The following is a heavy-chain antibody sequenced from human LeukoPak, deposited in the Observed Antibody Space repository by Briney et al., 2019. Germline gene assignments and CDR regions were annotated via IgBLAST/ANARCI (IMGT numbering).Heavy chain of an antibody. CDR2: IWYDGSKK. V-gene: IGHV3-33*01. CDR3: ARALRANSYYYGVDV. J-gene: IGHJ6*02. CDR1: GFTFSSSG. Sequence: GGSLRLSCAASGFTFSSSGMNWVRQAPGKGLEWVALIWYDGSKKYYAGSVKGRFTISRDNSMNTLYVQMNSLRAEDTAVYYCARALRANSYYYGVDVWGQGTTVTVSS.